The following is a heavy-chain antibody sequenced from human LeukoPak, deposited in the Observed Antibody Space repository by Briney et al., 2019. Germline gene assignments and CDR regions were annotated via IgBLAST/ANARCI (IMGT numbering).Heavy chain of an antibody. J-gene: IGHJ4*02. Sequence: SETLSLTCTVSGGAISSYYWSWIPQSPGKGLEWIGYIYYSGSTNYNPSLKSRVTISVDTSNNQFSLTLSSVTAADTAVYYCARGREVVAANTFDYWGQGTLVTVSS. D-gene: IGHD2-15*01. CDR3: ARGREVVAANTFDY. CDR1: GGAISSYY. V-gene: IGHV4-59*01. CDR2: IYYSGST.